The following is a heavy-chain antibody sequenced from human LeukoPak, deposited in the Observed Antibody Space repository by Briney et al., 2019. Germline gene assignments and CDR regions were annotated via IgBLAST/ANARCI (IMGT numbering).Heavy chain of an antibody. CDR1: GYTFTGYA. CDR3: AGGSSARWSFDY. J-gene: IGHJ4*02. CDR2: INAGNGNT. V-gene: IGHV1-3*01. Sequence: GPSVRASCKLSGYTFTGYAMHWVRRAPGQGLEWMGWINAGNGNTKYSQKFQGRVTITRDTSASTAYMELSSLRSEDTAVYYCAGGSSARWSFDYWGQGTLVTVSS. D-gene: IGHD6-19*01.